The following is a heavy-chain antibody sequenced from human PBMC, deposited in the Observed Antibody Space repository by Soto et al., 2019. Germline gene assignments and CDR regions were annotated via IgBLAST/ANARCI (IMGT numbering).Heavy chain of an antibody. D-gene: IGHD2-15*01. V-gene: IGHV4-30-2*01. CDR3: ASNVADEHALDV. CDR2: IYHSGNT. CDR1: GGTISIGGYS. Sequence: SETLSLTCAVSGGTISIGGYSWTWIRQPPGKGLEWIGYIYHSGNTYYNPSLKSRVTISGDRSKKQFTLNLSSVTAADTAVYFCASNVADEHALDVWGQGKMVTVSS. J-gene: IGHJ3*01.